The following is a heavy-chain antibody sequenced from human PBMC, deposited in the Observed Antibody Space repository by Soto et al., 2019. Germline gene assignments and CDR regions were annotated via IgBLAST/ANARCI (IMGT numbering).Heavy chain of an antibody. Sequence: SETLSLTCTVSGGSISSGDYYWSWIRQPPGKGLEWIGYIYYSGSTYYNPSLKSRVTISVDTSKNQFSLKLSSVTAADPAVYYCPTRHLYDSNLDNWGQXTLVTVSS. CDR2: IYYSGST. J-gene: IGHJ4*02. CDR1: GGSISSGDYY. V-gene: IGHV4-30-4*01. CDR3: PTRHLYDSNLDN. D-gene: IGHD3-22*01.